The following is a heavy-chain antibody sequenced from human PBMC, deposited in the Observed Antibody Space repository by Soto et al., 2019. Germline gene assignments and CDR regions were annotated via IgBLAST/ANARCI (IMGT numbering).Heavy chain of an antibody. CDR3: ARGRDAYKLGNV. V-gene: IGHV4-34*01. J-gene: IGHJ6*02. CDR2: IHPSGSP. CDR1: GGSLSDYY. D-gene: IGHD1-1*01. Sequence: QVQLQQWGAGLLKPSDTLSLTCAVYGGSLSDYYWSWIRQSPGKGLEWIGEIHPSGSPHYSPSLNSRVTMSVDTSKNQFSLRLTSVTAADTAVYYCARGRDAYKLGNVWGPGTTVTVSS.